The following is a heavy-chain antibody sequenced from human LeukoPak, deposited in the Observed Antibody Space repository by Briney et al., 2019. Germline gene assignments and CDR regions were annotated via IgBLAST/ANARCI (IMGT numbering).Heavy chain of an antibody. CDR3: ARIHYYGSGSPGLDY. Sequence: ASVKVSCKASGYTFTSYYMHWVRQAPGQGLEWMGIINPSGGSTSYAQKFQGRVTMTRDTSTSTVYMELSSLRSEDTAVYYCARIHYYGSGSPGLDYWGQGTLVTVPS. D-gene: IGHD3-10*01. CDR1: GYTFTSYY. V-gene: IGHV1-46*01. CDR2: INPSGGST. J-gene: IGHJ4*02.